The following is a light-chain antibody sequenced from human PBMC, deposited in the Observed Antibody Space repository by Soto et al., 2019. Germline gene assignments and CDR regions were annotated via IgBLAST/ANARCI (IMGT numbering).Light chain of an antibody. J-gene: IGKJ1*01. V-gene: IGKV3-15*01. CDR2: GAS. Sequence: DIVMTQSPATLSVSPGERATLSCRASQDISNNLAWYQQKPGQAPRLLIYGASIRATGVPARFSGSGSGADFTITVSSLQSDDFAFYCRQQYNHWWTFGQGTQVEI. CDR3: QQYNHWWT. CDR1: QDISNN.